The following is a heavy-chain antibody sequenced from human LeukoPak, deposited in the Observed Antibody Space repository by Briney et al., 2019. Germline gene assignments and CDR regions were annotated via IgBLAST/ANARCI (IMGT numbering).Heavy chain of an antibody. CDR2: ISGSGGST. Sequence: GGSLRLSCAASGFTFSSYAMSWVRQAPGKGLEWVSAISGSGGSTYYADSVKGRFTISRDNSKNTLYLQMNSLRAEDTAVYYCAKGGLPRGYYSGMDVWGRGTTVTVSS. D-gene: IGHD3-22*01. V-gene: IGHV3-23*01. CDR1: GFTFSSYA. CDR3: AKGGLPRGYYSGMDV. J-gene: IGHJ6*02.